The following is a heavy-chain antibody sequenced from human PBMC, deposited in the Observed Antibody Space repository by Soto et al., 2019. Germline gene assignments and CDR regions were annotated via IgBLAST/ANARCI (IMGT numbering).Heavy chain of an antibody. Sequence: PSETLSLTCTVSGDSISGGASFWSWIRQPPGKGLEWIANVYYSGSSYYNPSLKSRLTISVDTTKNQFSLQLKSMTAADTAVYYCATDPGGPPLNRFDSWGHGTLVTVSS. D-gene: IGHD3-16*01. CDR1: GDSISGGASF. CDR2: VYYSGSS. CDR3: ATDPGGPPLNRFDS. V-gene: IGHV4-30-4*01. J-gene: IGHJ5*01.